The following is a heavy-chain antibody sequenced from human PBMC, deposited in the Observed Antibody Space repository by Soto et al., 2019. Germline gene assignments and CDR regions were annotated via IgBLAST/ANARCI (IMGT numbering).Heavy chain of an antibody. D-gene: IGHD3-3*01. CDR3: ARAAFRSGYYGYYYGMDV. J-gene: IGHJ6*02. CDR2: IIPTVGTP. V-gene: IGHV1-69*01. Sequence: QVQLVQSGAEVKKPGSSVKVSCKASGGTFSTHAISWVRQAPGQGREWLGGIIPTVGTPNYAQKFQGRVTVTANEYTSTAYMELSRLTSEYTAVYYCARAAFRSGYYGYYYGMDVWGQGTAVNV. CDR1: GGTFSTHA.